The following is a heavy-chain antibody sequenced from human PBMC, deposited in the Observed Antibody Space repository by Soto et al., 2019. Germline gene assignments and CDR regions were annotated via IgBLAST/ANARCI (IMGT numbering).Heavy chain of an antibody. D-gene: IGHD1-1*01. J-gene: IGHJ4*02. V-gene: IGHV3-21*04. CDR1: GFTFSSYS. Sequence: EVLLVESGGGLVEPGESLRLSCAASGFTFSSYSMNWFRQAPGKGLEWVSSISTSSTYIYYADPGKGRFPISRDNSKNTLYLQMNGLGAEDTAVYYCAGPNYYWGQGTLVTVSS. CDR3: AGPNYY. CDR2: ISTSSTYI.